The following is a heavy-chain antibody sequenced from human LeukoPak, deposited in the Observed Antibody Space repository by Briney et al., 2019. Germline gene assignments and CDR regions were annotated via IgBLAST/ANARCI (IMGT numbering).Heavy chain of an antibody. Sequence: SETLSLTCTVSGGSISSYYWNWIRQPPGKGLEWIGEISLAGQTNYNPSLNGRVTMSLDKSSNQLSLNLTSVTAADTATYYCSRESGAFCPFGYWGQGTLVIVSS. J-gene: IGHJ4*02. CDR3: SRESGAFCPFGY. CDR2: ISLAGQT. CDR1: GGSISSYY. D-gene: IGHD1-26*01. V-gene: IGHV4-59*12.